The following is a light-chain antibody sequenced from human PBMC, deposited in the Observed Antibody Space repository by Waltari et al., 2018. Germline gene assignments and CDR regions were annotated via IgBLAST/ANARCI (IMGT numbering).Light chain of an antibody. CDR2: DVS. J-gene: IGLJ2*01. CDR1: SSDGGADSC. V-gene: IGLV2-14*03. CDR3: SSYTSSNTLI. Sequence: QSALTQPASESGSPGQSITTPCTGTSSDGGADSCVSWYQQHPGKAPKLMIYDVSKRPSGVSNRFSGSKSANTASLTISALQAEDEADYYCSSYTSSNTLIFGGGTTLTVL.